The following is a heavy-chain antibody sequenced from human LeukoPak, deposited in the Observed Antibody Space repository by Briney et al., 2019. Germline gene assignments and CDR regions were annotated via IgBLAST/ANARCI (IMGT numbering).Heavy chain of an antibody. CDR1: GGSISSGGYY. D-gene: IGHD2-21*02. V-gene: IGHV4-31*03. Sequence: SETLCLTCTVSGGSISSGGYYWSWIRQHPGNGLEWSVYIYYSGSTYYNPSLKSRVTISVDTSKNQFSLKLSSVTAADTAVYYCARDARSCGGDCYAWFDPWGQGTLVTVSS. CDR2: IYYSGST. CDR3: ARDARSCGGDCYAWFDP. J-gene: IGHJ5*02.